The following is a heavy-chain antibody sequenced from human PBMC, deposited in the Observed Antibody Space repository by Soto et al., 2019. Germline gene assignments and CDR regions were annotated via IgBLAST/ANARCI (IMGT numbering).Heavy chain of an antibody. CDR2: INPNGGGT. V-gene: IGHV1-2*04. Sequence: ASVKVSCKASGYTFTDYYMHWVRQAPGHGLEWMGWINPNGGGTNYAQKFQGWVTMTRDTSISTAYMELSSLRSEDTAVYYCARDRSSRTGTTFFWFDPWGQGTLVTVSS. J-gene: IGHJ5*02. CDR3: ARDRSSRTGTTFFWFDP. D-gene: IGHD1-7*01. CDR1: GYTFTDYY.